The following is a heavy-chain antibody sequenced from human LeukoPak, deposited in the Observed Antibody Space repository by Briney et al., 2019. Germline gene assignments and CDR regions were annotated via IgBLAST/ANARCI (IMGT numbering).Heavy chain of an antibody. CDR1: GFTFSSYA. CDR2: ISFDGTDA. CDR3: ARAASFSRTGAFDI. Sequence: GTSLRLSCAASGFTFSSYAIHWVRQAPGKGLEWVAVISFDGTDAFYADSVQGRFTISRDNSKNTVYLQMNSLRVEDTAVYYCARAASFSRTGAFDIWGQGTMVSVSS. D-gene: IGHD2-2*01. V-gene: IGHV3-30*14. J-gene: IGHJ3*02.